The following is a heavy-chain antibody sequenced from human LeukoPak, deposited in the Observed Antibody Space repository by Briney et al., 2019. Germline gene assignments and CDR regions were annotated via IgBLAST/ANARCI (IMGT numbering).Heavy chain of an antibody. D-gene: IGHD3-10*01. CDR3: ARNNKLLWFGELLP. V-gene: IGHV4-59*01. CDR1: GGSISSYY. CDR2: IYYSGST. J-gene: IGHJ4*02. Sequence: SETLSLTCTVSGGSISSYYWSWLRQPPGKGLEWIGYIYYSGSTNYNPSLKSRVTISVDTSKNQFSLKLSSVTAADTAVYYCARNNKLLWFGELLPWGQGTLVTVSS.